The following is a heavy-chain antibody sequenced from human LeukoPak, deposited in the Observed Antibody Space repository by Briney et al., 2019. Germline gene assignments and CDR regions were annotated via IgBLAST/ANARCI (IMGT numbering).Heavy chain of an antibody. CDR3: ARAGYGNAFDI. CDR1: GFTFSSYW. Sequence: GGPLRLSCAAPGFTFSSYWMHWVRQAPGKGPVWVSRIKTDGSKTNYADSVKGRFTISRDNAKNTLYLQMNSLRAEDTAVYYCARAGYGNAFDIWGQGTMVTVSS. V-gene: IGHV3-74*01. CDR2: IKTDGSKT. J-gene: IGHJ3*02. D-gene: IGHD4-11*01.